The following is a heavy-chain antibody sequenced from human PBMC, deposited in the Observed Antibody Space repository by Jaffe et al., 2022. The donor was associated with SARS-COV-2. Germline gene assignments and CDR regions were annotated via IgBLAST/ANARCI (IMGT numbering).Heavy chain of an antibody. D-gene: IGHD3-10*01. CDR3: ARHYGSGSYYKPFDY. Sequence: EVQLVQSGAEVKKPGESLKISCKGSGYSFTNYWIGWVRQTPGKGLEWMGIIYPGDSDTRYSPSFQGQVIISADKSISTIYVQWSSLKASDTAIYYCARHYGSGSYYKPFDYWGQGTPVTVSS. V-gene: IGHV5-51*01. J-gene: IGHJ4*02. CDR2: IYPGDSDT. CDR1: GYSFTNYW.